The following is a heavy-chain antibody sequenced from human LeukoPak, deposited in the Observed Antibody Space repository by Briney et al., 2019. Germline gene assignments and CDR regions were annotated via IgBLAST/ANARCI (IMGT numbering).Heavy chain of an antibody. V-gene: IGHV3-30-3*01. J-gene: IGHJ4*02. CDR2: ISYDGSNK. Sequence: GGSLRLSCAASGFTFSSYAMHWVRQAPGKGLEWVAVISYDGSNKYYADSVKGRFTISRDNAKNSLYLQMNSLRAEDTAVYYCAALRGYSYYWGQGTLVTVSS. CDR3: AALRGYSYY. D-gene: IGHD5-18*01. CDR1: GFTFSSYA.